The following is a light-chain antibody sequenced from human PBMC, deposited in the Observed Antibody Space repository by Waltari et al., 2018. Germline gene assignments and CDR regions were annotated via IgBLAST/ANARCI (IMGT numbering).Light chain of an antibody. J-gene: IGKJ1*01. CDR3: LQSNIYPLT. V-gene: IGKV1-17*01. CDR2: GAS. Sequence: DIQMTQSPSSLSASVGDRVTITCRGSQGIRNDLSWFQHRPGKAPKRRIYGASNLERGVPARLSGSGSGTEFTLTVSSLRPEDFATYFCLQSNIYPLTFGQGTKVEI. CDR1: QGIRND.